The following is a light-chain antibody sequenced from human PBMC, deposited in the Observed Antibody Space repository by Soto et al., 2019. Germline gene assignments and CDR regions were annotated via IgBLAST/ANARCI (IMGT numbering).Light chain of an antibody. CDR3: QKYNSAPWT. Sequence: DIQMTQSPSSLSASVGDRVTITCRASQGISNYLAWYQQKPGKVPKLLIYPASTLQSGVPSRFSGSGSGTDFTLPISSLQPEDVATYYWQKYNSAPWTFGQGTKVEIK. CDR1: QGISNY. V-gene: IGKV1-27*01. CDR2: PAS. J-gene: IGKJ1*01.